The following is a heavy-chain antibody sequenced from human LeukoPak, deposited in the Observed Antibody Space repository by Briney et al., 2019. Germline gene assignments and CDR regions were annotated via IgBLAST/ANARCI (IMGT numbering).Heavy chain of an antibody. CDR3: ARERLLTGYSYFDY. J-gene: IGHJ4*02. D-gene: IGHD3-9*01. CDR1: GGSISSGSYY. V-gene: IGHV4-61*02. CDR2: IYTSGST. Sequence: PSETLSLTCTVSGGSISSGSYYWSWIRQPAGKGLEWIGRIYTSGSTSYNPSLKSRVTISVDTSKNQFSLKLSSVTAADTAVYYCARERLLTGYSYFDYWGQGTLVTVSS.